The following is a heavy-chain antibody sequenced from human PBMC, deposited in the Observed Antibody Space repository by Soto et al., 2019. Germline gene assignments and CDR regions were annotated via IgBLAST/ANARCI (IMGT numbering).Heavy chain of an antibody. CDR3: ARHGYYYDSTGYYYSV. D-gene: IGHD3-22*01. J-gene: IGHJ4*02. CDR1: GGSVSSTNHY. Sequence: SETLSLTCTVSGGSVSSTNHYWGWIRQPPGKGLEWIGDIYYSGMTRYNPSLKSRVTISVDTSKDQFSLKLTSVTAADTAVYYCARHGYYYDSTGYYYSVWGQGTQVTVSS. V-gene: IGHV4-39*01. CDR2: IYYSGMT.